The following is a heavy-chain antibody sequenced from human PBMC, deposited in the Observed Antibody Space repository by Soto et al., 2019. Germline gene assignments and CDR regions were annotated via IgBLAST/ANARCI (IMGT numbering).Heavy chain of an antibody. J-gene: IGHJ1*01. CDR2: IIDDGSTA. V-gene: IGHV3-74*01. CDR3: ARGPRVSSTGTGAH. D-gene: IGHD1-1*01. CDR1: GCTFSAYW. Sequence: XGSLRLSCSVSGCTFSAYWMHWVRQVPGKGLTWVSRIIDDGSTATYADSVKGRFIISRDNAKNTLYLEMNTLRADDSGLYYCARGPRVSSTGTGAHWGRGTLVTVSS.